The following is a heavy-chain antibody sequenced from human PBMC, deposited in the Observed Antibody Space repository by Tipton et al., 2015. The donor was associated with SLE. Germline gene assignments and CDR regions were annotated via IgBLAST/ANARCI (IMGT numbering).Heavy chain of an antibody. J-gene: IGHJ5*02. Sequence: TLSLTCTVSGGSISSHYWSWIRQPPGKGLEWIGYIYHSGNTYYNPSLKSRVTLSVDASKNQFSLKLSSVTAADTAVYYCARLGAAAGAKWFDPWGQGTLATVSS. V-gene: IGHV4-59*11. CDR3: ARLGAAAGAKWFDP. D-gene: IGHD6-13*01. CDR1: GGSISSHY. CDR2: IYHSGNT.